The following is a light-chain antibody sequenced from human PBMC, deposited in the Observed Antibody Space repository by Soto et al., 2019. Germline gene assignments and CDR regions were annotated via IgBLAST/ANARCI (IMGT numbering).Light chain of an antibody. CDR1: SSNIGNNY. CDR2: EGT. J-gene: IGLJ3*02. Sequence: QSVLTQPPSVSAAPGQKVTISCSGSSSNIGNNYVSWYQQHPGKAPKILIYEGTKRPSGVSNRFSGSKSGNTASLTISGLQAEDEADYFCCSYAGFSTLVFGGGTKLTVL. CDR3: CSYAGFSTLV. V-gene: IGLV2-23*01.